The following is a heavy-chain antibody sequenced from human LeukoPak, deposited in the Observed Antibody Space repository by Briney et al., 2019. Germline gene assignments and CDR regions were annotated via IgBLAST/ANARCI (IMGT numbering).Heavy chain of an antibody. CDR1: GGSISSYY. J-gene: IGHJ3*02. CDR2: IYYSGST. V-gene: IGHV4-59*01. Sequence: SETLSLTCTVSGGSISSYYWSWTRQPPGKGLEWIGYIYYSGSTNYNPSLKSRVTVSVDTSKNQFSLKLSSVTAADTAVYYCARLVSAAFDIWGQGTMVTVSS. CDR3: ARLVSAAFDI. D-gene: IGHD3-10*01.